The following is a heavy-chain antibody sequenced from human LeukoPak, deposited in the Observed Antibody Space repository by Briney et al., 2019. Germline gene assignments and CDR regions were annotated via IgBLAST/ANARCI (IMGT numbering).Heavy chain of an antibody. CDR2: IHPSGST. Sequence: SETLSLTCTVSGDSISSYYWSWIRQPAGKGLEWIGRIHPSGSTNYNPSLKSRVTLSVDTSKNQFSLKLSSVTAADTAVYYCARGHSSWSSFDYWGQGTLVTVSS. V-gene: IGHV4-4*07. CDR3: ARGHSSWSSFDY. D-gene: IGHD6-13*01. J-gene: IGHJ4*02. CDR1: GDSISSYY.